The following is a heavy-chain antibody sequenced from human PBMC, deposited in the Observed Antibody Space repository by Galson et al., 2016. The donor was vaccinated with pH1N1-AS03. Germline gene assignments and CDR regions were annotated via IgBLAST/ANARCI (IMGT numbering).Heavy chain of an antibody. CDR2: ISYAGSNK. CDR3: AREAQEFVLVTARSLDLDY. CDR1: GFTFSSYS. J-gene: IGHJ4*02. D-gene: IGHD2-21*02. V-gene: IGHV3-30-3*01. Sequence: SLRLSCAASGFTFSSYSMHWVRQAPGKGLEWVALISYAGSNKYYADSVKGRFTISRDNSRNTLFLQVSSLSPADTAVYYCAREAQEFVLVTARSLDLDYWGQGTLVTVSS.